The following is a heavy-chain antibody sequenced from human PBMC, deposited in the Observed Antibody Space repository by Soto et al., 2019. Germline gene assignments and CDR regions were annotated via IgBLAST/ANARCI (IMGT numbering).Heavy chain of an antibody. Sequence: EVKLLESGGGLVQPGVSLRLSCAASGFTFNTYVMNWVRQAPGKGLEWVSTISYSADKTHYADSVKGRFTISRDNSMDSLFLKMKSRRADDAAVYYFGRRARTATTNLGAFDVGGQGTMVTVSS. D-gene: IGHD1-7*01. CDR1: GFTFNTYV. J-gene: IGHJ3*01. CDR2: ISYSADKT. V-gene: IGHV3-23*01. CDR3: GRRARTATTNLGAFDV.